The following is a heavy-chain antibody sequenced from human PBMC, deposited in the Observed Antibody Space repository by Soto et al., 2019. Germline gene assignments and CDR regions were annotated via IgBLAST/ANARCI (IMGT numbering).Heavy chain of an antibody. CDR3: AREERGYSYGSYFDY. CDR2: IYYSGTT. D-gene: IGHD5-18*01. J-gene: IGHJ4*02. Sequence: SETLSLTCTASGASVRSGNYYWSWIRQPPGKGLECIGYIYYSGTTNYNPSLKSRVTISLDTSKNQFSLKLSSVTAADTAVYYCAREERGYSYGSYFDYWGQGSLVTVSS. CDR1: GASVRSGNYY. V-gene: IGHV4-61*01.